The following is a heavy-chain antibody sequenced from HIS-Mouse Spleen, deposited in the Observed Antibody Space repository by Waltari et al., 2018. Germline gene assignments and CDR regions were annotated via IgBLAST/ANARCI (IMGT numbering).Heavy chain of an antibody. Sequence: QLQLQESGPGLVKPSETLSLTCTVPGGSISSSSYYWGWIRQPPGKGLEWVGGIYYSGGTYYNPSLKSQVTISVDTSKNQFSLKLSSVTAADTAVYYCAREIPYSSSWYDWYFDLWGRGTLVTVSS. J-gene: IGHJ2*01. CDR2: IYYSGGT. CDR3: AREIPYSSSWYDWYFDL. V-gene: IGHV4-39*07. D-gene: IGHD6-13*01. CDR1: GGSISSSSYY.